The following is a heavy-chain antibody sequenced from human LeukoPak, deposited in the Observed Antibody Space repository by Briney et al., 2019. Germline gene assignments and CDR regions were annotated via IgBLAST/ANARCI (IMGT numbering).Heavy chain of an antibody. CDR3: ARAVYSYSYLDY. D-gene: IGHD5-18*01. CDR2: INPSGGST. V-gene: IGHV1-46*01. J-gene: IGHJ4*02. CDR1: GYTFTSYY. Sequence: ASVRVSCTASGYTFTSYYMHWVRQAPGQGIEWMGIINPSGGSTSYAQKFQGRVTMTRDTSTSTVYMELSSLRSEDTAVYYCARAVYSYSYLDYWGQGTLVTVSS.